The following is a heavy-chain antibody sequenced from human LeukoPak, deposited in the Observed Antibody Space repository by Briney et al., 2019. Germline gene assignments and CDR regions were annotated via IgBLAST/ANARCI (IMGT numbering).Heavy chain of an antibody. V-gene: IGHV4-59*01. CDR1: GGSLSSYY. J-gene: IGHJ4*02. D-gene: IGHD3-3*01. CDR2: IYYSGNT. CDR3: ARVGVPGSFDY. Sequence: SETLSLTCIVSGGSLSSYYWRWLRQPPWRGVEWIGYIYYSGNTNYNPALKTRVTLSIDTSKNQCSLSLSSVTAADTAVYYCARVGVPGSFDYWGQGTLVTVPS.